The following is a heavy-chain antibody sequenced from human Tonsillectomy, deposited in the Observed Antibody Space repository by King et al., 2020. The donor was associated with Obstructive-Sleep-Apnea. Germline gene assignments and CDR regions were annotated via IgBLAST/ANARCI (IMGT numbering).Heavy chain of an antibody. J-gene: IGHJ4*02. CDR1: GFTFSSYG. V-gene: IGHV3-23*04. D-gene: IGHD3-10*01. Sequence: VQLVESGGGMVQPGGSLRLSCAASGFTFSSYGISWVRQAPGKGLEWVSAINTRGTTFYAGSVRGRFSISRENSKYTVNLQVNSLRAGDPALYYCAKEGGGSGVYWVDSWGQGTLVTVSS. CDR2: INTRGTT. CDR3: AKEGGGSGVYWVDS.